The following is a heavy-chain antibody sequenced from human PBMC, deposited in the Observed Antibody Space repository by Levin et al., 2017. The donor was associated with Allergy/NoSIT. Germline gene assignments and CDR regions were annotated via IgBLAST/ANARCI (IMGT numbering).Heavy chain of an antibody. CDR3: AKCSGWYGKGYFDL. CDR2: IYSGGDT. V-gene: IGHV3-53*01. CDR1: GFTVSGNY. Sequence: ESLKISCAASGFTVSGNYMSWVRQAPGKGLEWVSVIYSGGDTKYTDSVTGRFTISRDDSKNTLYLQMNSLRVEDTAVYYCAKCSGWYGKGYFDLWGRGTLVTVSS. J-gene: IGHJ2*01. D-gene: IGHD6-19*01.